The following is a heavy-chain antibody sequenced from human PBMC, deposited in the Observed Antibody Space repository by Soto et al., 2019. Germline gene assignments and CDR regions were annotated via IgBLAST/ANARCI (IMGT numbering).Heavy chain of an antibody. Sequence: VQLVQSGAEVREPGASVMLSCKTSGYAVTMFYMSWVRQAPGQGLEWMGTINADGGRTTYAQNFQGRHTMNRDTSQGTIYMEMSSLKSNDTAVYYCARAKEAADKWEGRFWCDTWGQGALGTDSS. D-gene: IGHD6-25*01. V-gene: IGHV1-46*01. CDR2: INADGGRT. CDR1: GYAVTMFY. J-gene: IGHJ5*02. CDR3: ARAKEAADKWEGRFWCDT.